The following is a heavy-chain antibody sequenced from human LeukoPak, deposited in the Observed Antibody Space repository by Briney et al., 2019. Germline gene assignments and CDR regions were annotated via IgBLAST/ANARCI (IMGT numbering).Heavy chain of an antibody. CDR3: VRLSSRSCDY. CDR1: GYTFTSYW. D-gene: IGHD2-2*01. J-gene: IGHJ4*02. CDR2: IYPGDSDT. V-gene: IGHV5-51*01. Sequence: GESLKISGKASGYTFTSYWIGWVRQVPGKGLEWMGIIYPGDSDTRYSPSFQGQVTISVDESISSASLQWSFLKASDTGMYYCVRLSSRSCDYWGQGTLVTVSS.